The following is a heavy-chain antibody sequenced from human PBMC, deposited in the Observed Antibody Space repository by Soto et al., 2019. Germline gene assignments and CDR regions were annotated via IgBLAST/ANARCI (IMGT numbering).Heavy chain of an antibody. CDR2: ISGSGGST. CDR3: AKDQGRIAANNYFDY. D-gene: IGHD6-6*01. Sequence: GGSLRLSCAASGFTFSSYAMSWGRQAPGKGLGWVSAISGSGGSTYYADSVKGRFTISRDNSKNTLYLQMNSLRAEDTAVYYCAKDQGRIAANNYFDYWGQGTLVTVSS. J-gene: IGHJ4*02. V-gene: IGHV3-23*01. CDR1: GFTFSSYA.